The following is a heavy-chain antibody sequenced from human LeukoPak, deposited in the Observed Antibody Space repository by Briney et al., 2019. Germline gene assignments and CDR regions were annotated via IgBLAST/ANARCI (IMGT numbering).Heavy chain of an antibody. V-gene: IGHV3-21*01. Sequence: GESLKISCAASGFTFSRYNMKWVRQAPGKGLEWVSSISTSSSYIYYADSVKGRFTISRDDAKNSLYLQIKSLSAEGTAVYYCASESSGYLGDFDYWGQGTLVTVSS. CDR1: GFTFSRYN. J-gene: IGHJ4*02. CDR3: ASESSGYLGDFDY. CDR2: ISTSSSYI. D-gene: IGHD3-22*01.